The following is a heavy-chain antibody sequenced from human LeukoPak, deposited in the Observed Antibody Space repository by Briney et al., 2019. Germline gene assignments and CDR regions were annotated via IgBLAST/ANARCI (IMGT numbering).Heavy chain of an antibody. CDR3: ARDYYYGSGSYYSPGKYYYYYYMDV. D-gene: IGHD3-10*01. CDR1: GFTFSDYG. J-gene: IGHJ6*03. V-gene: IGHV3-30*02. Sequence: GGSLRLSCVASGFTFSDYGMPWVRQAPGKGLEWVAFIRYDGSSKYYADSVKGRFTISRDNSKNTLYLQMNSLRAEDTAVYYCARDYYYGSGSYYSPGKYYYYYYMDVWGKGTTVTVSS. CDR2: IRYDGSSK.